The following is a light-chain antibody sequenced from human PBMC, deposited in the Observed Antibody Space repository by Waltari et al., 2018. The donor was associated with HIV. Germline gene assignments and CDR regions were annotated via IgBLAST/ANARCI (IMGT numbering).Light chain of an antibody. CDR3: ATWDDSLNSPV. J-gene: IGLJ3*02. CDR1: SSNIGSYP. V-gene: IGLV1-44*01. CDR2: GNN. Sequence: QSVLTQSPSASGTPGQRVTISCSGGSSNIGSYPVSWYQQFPGTAPKRLIYGNNQRPSAFPDLFSGSKSGTSASLAISGLQSEDESDYYCATWDDSLNSPVFGGGTKLTVL.